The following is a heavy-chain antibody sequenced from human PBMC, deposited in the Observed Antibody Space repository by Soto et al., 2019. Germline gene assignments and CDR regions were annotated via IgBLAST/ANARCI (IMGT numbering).Heavy chain of an antibody. V-gene: IGHV5-51*01. Sequence: PGESLKISCKGSGYSFTSYWIGWVRQMPGKGLEWMGIIYPGDSDTRYSPSFQGQVTISADKSISTAYLQWSSLKASDTAMYFFAMYPGGYSYGSHDAFDIWGQGTMVTVSS. J-gene: IGHJ3*02. D-gene: IGHD5-18*01. CDR3: AMYPGGYSYGSHDAFDI. CDR2: IYPGDSDT. CDR1: GYSFTSYW.